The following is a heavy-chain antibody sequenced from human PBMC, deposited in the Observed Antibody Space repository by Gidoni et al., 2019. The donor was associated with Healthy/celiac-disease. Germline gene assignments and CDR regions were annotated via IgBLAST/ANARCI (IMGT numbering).Heavy chain of an antibody. D-gene: IGHD3-22*01. CDR1: GGSISSSSYY. CDR3: ARVSYYDSSGFAVFDY. V-gene: IGHV4-39*07. Sequence: QLQLQESGPGLVKLSETLSLTCTVSGGSISSSSYYWGRIRQPPGKGLEWIGSIYYSGSTYYNPSLKSRVTISVDTSKNQFSLKLSSVTAADTAVYYCARVSYYDSSGFAVFDYWGQGTLVTVSS. CDR2: IYYSGST. J-gene: IGHJ4*02.